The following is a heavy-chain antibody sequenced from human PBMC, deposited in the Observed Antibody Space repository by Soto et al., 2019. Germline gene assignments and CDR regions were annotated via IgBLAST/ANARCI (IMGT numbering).Heavy chain of an antibody. V-gene: IGHV3-30-3*01. CDR2: ISYDGSNK. D-gene: IGHD1-20*01. Sequence: PGGALRLSXAGSGFSFKTYTFHWGRQPPGKGLEWVAVISYDGSNKYYADSVKGRFTVSRDNSKSTLFLQMNSLTPEDTAVYYCARGSMYNWNQSPPDSWGQGTLVTVSS. CDR1: GFSFKTYT. CDR3: ARGSMYNWNQSPPDS. J-gene: IGHJ4*02.